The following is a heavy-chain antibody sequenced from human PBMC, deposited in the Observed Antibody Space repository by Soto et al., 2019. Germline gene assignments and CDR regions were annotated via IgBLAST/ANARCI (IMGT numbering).Heavy chain of an antibody. Sequence: EVQLVESGGGLVQPGGSLRLSCAASGFTFSDYHVDWVRQAPGKGLEWVGRTRNKRDSYTTEYAASMKDRFTMSRDDSKNTVDLQVKSRKAEDTVVYYCAVDTVGTGSYWGQGSLVTVSS. CDR1: GFTFSDYH. CDR2: TRNKRDSYTT. D-gene: IGHD5-12*01. CDR3: AVDTVGTGSY. V-gene: IGHV3-72*01. J-gene: IGHJ4*02.